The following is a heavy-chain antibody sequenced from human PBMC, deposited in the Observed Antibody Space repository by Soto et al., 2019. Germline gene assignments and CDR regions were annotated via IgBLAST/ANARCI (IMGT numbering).Heavy chain of an antibody. D-gene: IGHD5-12*01. CDR3: AQDVGVARGTYFDY. J-gene: IGHJ4*02. CDR2: ISAGRRST. Sequence: EVQVLESGGGLVQPGGSLRLSCAASGFTISRYAMNWVRQAPGKGLEGVSVISAGRRSTYYADSVKGRCTISRDTSKNPLRLQRNRLRAADTVVYYCAQDVGVARGTYFDYWGRGTLVTVSS. CDR1: GFTISRYA. V-gene: IGHV3-23*01.